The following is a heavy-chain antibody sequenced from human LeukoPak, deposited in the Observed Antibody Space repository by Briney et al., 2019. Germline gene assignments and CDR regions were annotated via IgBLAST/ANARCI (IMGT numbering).Heavy chain of an antibody. V-gene: IGHV1-8*01. Sequence: GASVKVSCKASGYTFTSYDINWVRQATGQGLEWMGWMNPNSGNTGYAQKFQGRVTMTEDTSTDTAYMELSSLRSEDTAVYYCATGGSSWPIDYWGQGTLVTVSS. CDR2: MNPNSGNT. J-gene: IGHJ4*02. CDR3: ATGGSSWPIDY. CDR1: GYTFTSYD. D-gene: IGHD6-13*01.